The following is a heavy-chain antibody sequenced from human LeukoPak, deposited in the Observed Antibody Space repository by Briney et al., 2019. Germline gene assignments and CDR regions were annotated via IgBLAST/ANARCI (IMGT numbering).Heavy chain of an antibody. CDR1: GFTFSGYE. D-gene: IGHD3-10*02. J-gene: IGHJ6*04. Sequence: GGSLRLSCAASGFTFSGYEMSWGRQAPGKGLEWVSYISSSGSTIYYAASVKGRFTISRDTAKNSLYLQMTSLRAEDTAVYYCAELGITMIGGVWGKGTTVTISS. CDR2: ISSSGSTI. V-gene: IGHV3-48*03. CDR3: AELGITMIGGV.